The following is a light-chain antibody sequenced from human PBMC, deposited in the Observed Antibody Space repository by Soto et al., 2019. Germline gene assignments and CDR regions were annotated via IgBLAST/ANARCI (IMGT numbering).Light chain of an antibody. CDR1: SSNIGAGYD. V-gene: IGLV1-40*01. J-gene: IGLJ1*01. Sequence: QSVLTQPPAVSGAPGQRVTISCTGSSSNIGAGYDVHWYQQLPGTAPKLLIYANGNRPSGVPDRFSGSKSGTSASLAITGLQAEDAADYYCQSYDRSLSGYVLGTGTKGTVL. CDR3: QSYDRSLSGYV. CDR2: ANG.